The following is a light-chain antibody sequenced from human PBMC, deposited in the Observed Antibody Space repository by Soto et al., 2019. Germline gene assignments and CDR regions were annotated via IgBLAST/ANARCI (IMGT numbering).Light chain of an antibody. Sequence: DIQMTQSPSSLSASVGDRVTITSRASQSISTYLNWYQQKSGNAPTLMIYDVSTMQTGVPSRFSGSGSGTDFTLTISSLQPEDFGTYYCQQSYISPQTFGQGTKVDIK. CDR2: DVS. J-gene: IGKJ1*01. CDR1: QSISTY. V-gene: IGKV1-39*01. CDR3: QQSYISPQT.